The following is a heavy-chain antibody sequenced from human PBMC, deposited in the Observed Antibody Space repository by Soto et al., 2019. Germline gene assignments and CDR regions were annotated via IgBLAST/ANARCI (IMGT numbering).Heavy chain of an antibody. CDR1: GFTFINYA. D-gene: IGHD2-8*01. CDR2: ISGGGDGT. J-gene: IGHJ3*01. V-gene: IGHV3-23*01. Sequence: EVQLLESGGRLVQPGGSLRLSCAASGFTFINYAMIWVRQAPGKGLEWVSTISGGGDGTYYADSVKGHFTISRDNSKNTLYLQMNSLRAEDTAIYYCAKKGLGSLKTFCSNSDCHYAFDLWGQGTVVTVSS. CDR3: AKKGLGSLKTFCSNSDCHYAFDL.